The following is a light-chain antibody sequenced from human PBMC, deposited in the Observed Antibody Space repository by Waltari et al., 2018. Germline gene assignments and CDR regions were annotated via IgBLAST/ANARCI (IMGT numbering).Light chain of an antibody. Sequence: DIQMTQSPSNLSASVGDRVTITCRASQSISSLLALYQQKPGKAPKLLIYKASTLGRGIPSRFSGSGSGTEFTLTIRSLQPDDFATYYCQQYNTNSPWTFGQGTKVEIK. V-gene: IGKV1-5*03. CDR1: QSISSL. CDR2: KAS. CDR3: QQYNTNSPWT. J-gene: IGKJ1*01.